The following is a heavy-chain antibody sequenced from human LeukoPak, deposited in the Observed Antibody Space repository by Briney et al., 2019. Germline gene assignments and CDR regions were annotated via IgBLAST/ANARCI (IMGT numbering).Heavy chain of an antibody. CDR1: GFTFSDYY. D-gene: IGHD4-17*01. V-gene: IGHV3-11*01. J-gene: IGHJ4*02. CDR3: ARDRTRTTVIGPDVDY. Sequence: PGGSLRLSCAASGFTFSDYYMSWIRQAPGKGLEWASYISNSGRTIKYADSVKGRFTISRDNAKNSLSLHMNSLRAEDTAVYYCARDRTRTTVIGPDVDYWGQGTLVTVSS. CDR2: ISNSGRTI.